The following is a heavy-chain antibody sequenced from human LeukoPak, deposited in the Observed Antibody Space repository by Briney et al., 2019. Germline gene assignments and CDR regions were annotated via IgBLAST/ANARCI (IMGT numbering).Heavy chain of an antibody. Sequence: GGSLRLSCAASGFTFSSYAMSWVRQAPGKGLEWVSAISGSGGSTYYADSVKGRFTISRDNAKNSLYLQMNSLRAEDTAVYYCARESMLGDFDYWGQGTLVTVSS. V-gene: IGHV3-23*01. D-gene: IGHD2/OR15-2a*01. CDR2: ISGSGGST. CDR3: ARESMLGDFDY. CDR1: GFTFSSYA. J-gene: IGHJ4*02.